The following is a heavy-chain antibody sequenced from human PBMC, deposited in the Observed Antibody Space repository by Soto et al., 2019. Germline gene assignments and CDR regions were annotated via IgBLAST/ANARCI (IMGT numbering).Heavy chain of an antibody. V-gene: IGHV3-33*01. CDR2: IWNDGRNK. CDR3: ESDQNSCYFAL. CDR1: GFTFSSYG. Sequence: QVQLVESGGGVVQPGRSLRLSCAASGFTFSSYGMHWVRQAPGKGLEWVAVIWNDGRNKYYADSVKGRFTISRDNSKKMLYLQMSTLRAEDTAGYYCESDQNSCYFALWGRGTRVTVCS. J-gene: IGHJ2*01. D-gene: IGHD1-7*01.